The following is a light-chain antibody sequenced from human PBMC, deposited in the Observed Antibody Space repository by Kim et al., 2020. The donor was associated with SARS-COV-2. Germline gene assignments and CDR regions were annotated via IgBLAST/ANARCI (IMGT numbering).Light chain of an antibody. J-gene: IGLJ3*02. V-gene: IGLV1-40*01. CDR1: SSNIGAYD. CDR3: QSYDSSLSDSWM. Sequence: QSVLTQPPSLSGSPGQRVTISCTGSSSNIGAYDVHWYQHLPGTAPKLLIYGDSNRPSGVPDRFSGSKSGTSASLSITGLQAEDEADYYCQSYDSSLSDSWMFGGGTQLTVL. CDR2: GDS.